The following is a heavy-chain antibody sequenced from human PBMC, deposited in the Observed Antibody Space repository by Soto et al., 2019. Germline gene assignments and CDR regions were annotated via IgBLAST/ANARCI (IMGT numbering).Heavy chain of an antibody. CDR1: GFTFSSHA. Sequence: QVQLVESGGGVVQPGRSLRLSCAVSGFTFSSHAMHWVRQAPGKGLEWVARISSDGNNKYYADSVKGRFTTSRDNSKNTMYLQMNNLRVEDTAGYYCARDDEGGSDCDLGYWGQGALVTVSS. J-gene: IGHJ4*02. CDR3: ARDDEGGSDCDLGY. V-gene: IGHV3-30-3*01. D-gene: IGHD1-26*01. CDR2: ISSDGNNK.